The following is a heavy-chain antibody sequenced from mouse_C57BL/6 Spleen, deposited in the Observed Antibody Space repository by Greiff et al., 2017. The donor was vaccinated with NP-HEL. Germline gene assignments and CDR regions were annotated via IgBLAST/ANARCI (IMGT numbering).Heavy chain of an antibody. CDR3: ARDVYFDY. V-gene: IGHV3-6*01. J-gene: IGHJ2*01. Sequence: VQLQQSGPGLVNPSQSLSLTCSVTGYSIPSGYYWTWIRQFPGNNLEWMGYISYAGSNNYNPSLKNRISITRDTSKNQFFLKLNSVTTEDTATYYCARDVYFDYWGQSTTLTVSS. CDR1: GYSIPSGYY. CDR2: ISYAGSN.